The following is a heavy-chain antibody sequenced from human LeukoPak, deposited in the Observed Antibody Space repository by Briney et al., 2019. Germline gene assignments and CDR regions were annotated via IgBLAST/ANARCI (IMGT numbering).Heavy chain of an antibody. CDR3: ARDEGYSGYDFDY. V-gene: IGHV3-48*01. J-gene: IGHJ4*02. Sequence: PGGSLRLSCAASGFTFSSYSMNWVRQAPGKGPEWVSYISSSSSTIYYADSVKGRFTISRDNAKNSLYLQMNSLRAEDTAVYYCARDEGYSGYDFDYWGQGTLVTVSS. CDR1: GFTFSSYS. CDR2: ISSSSSTI. D-gene: IGHD5-12*01.